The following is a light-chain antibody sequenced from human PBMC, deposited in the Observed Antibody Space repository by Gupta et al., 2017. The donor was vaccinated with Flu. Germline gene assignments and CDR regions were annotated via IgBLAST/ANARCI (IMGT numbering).Light chain of an antibody. CDR2: DAS. CDR1: QDSRNF. CDR3: QQYDRIPLT. J-gene: IGKJ4*02. V-gene: IGKV1-33*01. Sequence: DIQMTQSPSSLSASVGDRVTITCQASQDSRNFLSWYQQKPGTAPNLLIYDASNLQGGVPSRFSGSGSGTHFTLTISNLQSEDSATYYCQQYDRIPLTFGGGTKVEIK.